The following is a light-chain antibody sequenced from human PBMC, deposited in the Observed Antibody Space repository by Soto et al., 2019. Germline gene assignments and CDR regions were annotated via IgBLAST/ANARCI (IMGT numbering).Light chain of an antibody. Sequence: DIVMTQSPDSLAVSLGERATINCKSSQSVLSTSKNKNFLAWYQQKPGQPPRLLIYWASTRESGVPDQFSGGGSGTDFTLTISSLQAEDGAVYYCQQYYTSWWTFGQGTKVEIK. J-gene: IGKJ1*01. CDR3: QQYYTSWWT. CDR2: WAS. V-gene: IGKV4-1*01. CDR1: QSVLSTSKNKNF.